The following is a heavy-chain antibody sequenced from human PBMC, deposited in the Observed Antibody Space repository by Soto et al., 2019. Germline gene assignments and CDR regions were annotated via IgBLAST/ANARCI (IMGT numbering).Heavy chain of an antibody. V-gene: IGHV3-30-3*01. CDR3: ARNDYGGDPADY. J-gene: IGHJ4*02. CDR2: ISYDGSNK. D-gene: IGHD4-17*01. CDR1: GFTFSRFP. Sequence: GGSLRLSCAASGFTFSRFPMHWVRQAPGKGLEWVAVISYDGSNKYYADSVRGRFTISRDNSNNTLYLQMNSLRPEDTAVYYCARNDYGGDPADYWGQGTLVTVSS.